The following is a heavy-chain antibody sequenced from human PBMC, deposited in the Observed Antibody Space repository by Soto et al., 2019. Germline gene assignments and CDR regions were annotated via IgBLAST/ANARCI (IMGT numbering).Heavy chain of an antibody. CDR1: GYTFTSYG. CDR2: MNPNSGNT. CDR3: ARFGSYDFWSGPTGFDP. J-gene: IGHJ5*02. D-gene: IGHD3-3*01. Sequence: ASVQVSCKASGYTFTSYGISWVRQAPGQGLEWMGWMNPNSGNTGYAQKFQGRVTMTRNTSISTAYMELSSLRSEDTAVYYCARFGSYDFWSGPTGFDPWGQGTLVTVSS. V-gene: IGHV1-8*02.